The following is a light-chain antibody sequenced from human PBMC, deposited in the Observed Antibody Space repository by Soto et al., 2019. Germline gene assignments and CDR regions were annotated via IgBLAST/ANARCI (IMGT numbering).Light chain of an antibody. CDR3: QELNSYLGT. CDR1: QGINNY. CDR2: AAS. V-gene: IGKV1-9*01. Sequence: DIQLTQSPSFLSASVGDRVTVTCRASQGINNYLAWYQQKPGIAPKLLIYAASTLQSGVPSRFSGSGSGTEFTLTISSLQPEDFATYYCQELNSYLGTFGQGTKVEIK. J-gene: IGKJ1*01.